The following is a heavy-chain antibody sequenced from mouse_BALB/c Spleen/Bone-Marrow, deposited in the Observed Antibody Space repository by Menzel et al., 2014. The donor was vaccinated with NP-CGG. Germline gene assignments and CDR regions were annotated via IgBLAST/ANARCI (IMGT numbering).Heavy chain of an antibody. Sequence: DVQLQESGGDLVQPGGSLKLSCAASGLTFXNYNISWVRQTPEKRLERVAYISNGGGNAYYPDTVKGRFTISRDNAKNTLYLQMTSLKSEDTAIYYCARHETGTGQYFDYWRQGTTLTVSS. J-gene: IGHJ2*01. V-gene: IGHV5-12-2*01. CDR1: GLTFXNYN. D-gene: IGHD4-1*01. CDR3: ARHETGTGQYFDY. CDR2: ISNGGGNA.